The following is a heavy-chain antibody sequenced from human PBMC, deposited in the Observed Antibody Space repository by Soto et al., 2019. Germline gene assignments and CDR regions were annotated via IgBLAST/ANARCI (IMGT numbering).Heavy chain of an antibody. CDR1: GGSISPFY. CDR2: LYYSGNT. V-gene: IGHV4-59*01. D-gene: IGHD2-15*01. CDR3: ARVGGVAARTFDY. J-gene: IGHJ4*02. Sequence: SETLSLTCTVPGGSISPFYWSWVRQPPGKGLEWIGYLYYSGNTNYNPSLKSRVTISVDASKNQVSLRLTSVTAADTAVYYCARVGGVAARTFDYWGQGTVVTVSS.